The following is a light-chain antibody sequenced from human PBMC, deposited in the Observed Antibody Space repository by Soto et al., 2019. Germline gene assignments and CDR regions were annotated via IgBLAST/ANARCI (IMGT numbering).Light chain of an antibody. CDR1: HTVAYF. V-gene: IGKV3-11*01. CDR3: QQRYKWPHT. CDR2: DVS. Sequence: DIVLTQSPATLSLSPGERATLSCRASHTVAYFLAWYQHKAGQAPRLLIYDVSKRATGVPARFSGSGSGTDFTLTISSLEPDDFAVYFCQQRYKWPHTFGGGTKVDIK. J-gene: IGKJ4*01.